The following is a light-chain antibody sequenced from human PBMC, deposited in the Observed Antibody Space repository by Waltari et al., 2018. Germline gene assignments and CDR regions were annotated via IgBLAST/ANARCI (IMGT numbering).Light chain of an antibody. CDR3: QQYSITLYT. Sequence: DIVMTQFPDSLAVSLGERATINCKSSQSVLSGSNNESHLAWYQQKPGQPPKLLIYWASTRESGVHDRFSGSGSETDFTLTISSLQAEDVAIYYCQQYSITLYTFGQGTKVEIK. CDR2: WAS. J-gene: IGKJ2*01. CDR1: QSVLSGSNNESH. V-gene: IGKV4-1*01.